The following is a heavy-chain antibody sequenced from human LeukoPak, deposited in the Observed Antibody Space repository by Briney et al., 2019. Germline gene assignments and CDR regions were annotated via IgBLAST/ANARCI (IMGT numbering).Heavy chain of an antibody. CDR2: ISSSGSTI. CDR1: GLTFSDYY. V-gene: IGHV3-11*04. Sequence: GGSLRLSCAASGLTFSDYYMSWIRQAPGKGLEWVSYISSSGSTIYYADSVKGRFTIPRANPKNSLYLQMNSLRAEDTAVYYCARDPDPVGYCSSTSCYDRIDYFDYWGQGTLVTVSS. CDR3: ARDPDPVGYCSSTSCYDRIDYFDY. J-gene: IGHJ4*02. D-gene: IGHD2-2*01.